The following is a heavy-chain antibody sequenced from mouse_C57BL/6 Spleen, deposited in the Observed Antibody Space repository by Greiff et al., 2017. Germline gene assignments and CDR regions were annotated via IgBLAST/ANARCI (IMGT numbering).Heavy chain of an antibody. CDR2: IYPGDGDT. CDR3: ARGDYGSRYYYAMDY. CDR1: GYAFSSSW. Sequence: QVQLKQSGPELVKPGASVKISCKASGYAFSSSWMNWVKQRPGKGLEWIGRIYPGDGDTNYNGKFKGKATLTADKSSSTAYMQLSSLTSEDSAVYFCARGDYGSRYYYAMDYWGQGTSVTVSS. D-gene: IGHD1-1*01. J-gene: IGHJ4*01. V-gene: IGHV1-82*01.